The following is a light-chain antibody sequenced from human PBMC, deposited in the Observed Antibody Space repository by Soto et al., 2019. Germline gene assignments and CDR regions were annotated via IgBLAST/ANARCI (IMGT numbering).Light chain of an antibody. J-gene: IGKJ2*01. CDR3: QQYGDSYS. CDR2: DAS. V-gene: IGKV1-5*01. CDR1: HDLGKW. Sequence: DIQMTQSPSTLSASVGDRVTITCRASHDLGKWLAWYQQKPGKAPKLLVYDASNLHDAVPSRFSGSGSGTHFTLTISGLQPDDFCTYYCQQYGDSYSFGQGTAVDI.